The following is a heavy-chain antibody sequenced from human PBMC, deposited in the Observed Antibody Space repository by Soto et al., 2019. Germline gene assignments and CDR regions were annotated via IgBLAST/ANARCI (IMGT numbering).Heavy chain of an antibody. CDR3: ARDDEYSGNGMDV. CDR2: ILNDGSNS. CDR1: GFTFSNYG. J-gene: IGHJ6*02. D-gene: IGHD3-10*01. Sequence: QVQLVESGGGVVQPGRSLRLSCAASGFTFSNYGMHWVRQAPGKGLEWVAVILNDGSNSYHADSVKDRFTISRDNSKNRRYLKMNSLRAEDTGVYYCARDDEYSGNGMDVWGQGTTVTVS. V-gene: IGHV3-33*01.